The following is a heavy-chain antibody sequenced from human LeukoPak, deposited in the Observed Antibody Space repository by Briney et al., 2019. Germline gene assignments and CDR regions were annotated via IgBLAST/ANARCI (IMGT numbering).Heavy chain of an antibody. CDR3: ARAYSGSYSYFDH. CDR1: GGSISSYY. D-gene: IGHD1-26*01. Sequence: SETLSLTCSVSGGSISSYYWSWVRQPPGKGLEWIGDICYSGSTNYNPSLKSRVTISVDTSKNQFFLILSSVTAADTAVYYCARAYSGSYSYFDHWGQGTLVTVSS. CDR2: ICYSGST. J-gene: IGHJ4*02. V-gene: IGHV4-59*01.